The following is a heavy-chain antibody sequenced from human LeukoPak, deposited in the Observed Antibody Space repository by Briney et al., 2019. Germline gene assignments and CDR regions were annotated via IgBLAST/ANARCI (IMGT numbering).Heavy chain of an antibody. CDR1: GGSISSYY. V-gene: IGHV4-59*01. Sequence: SETLSLTCTVSGGSISSYYWSWIRQPPGKGLEWIGYIYYSGSTNYNPSLKSRVTISVDTSKNQFSLRLSSATAADTAVYYCARSTIAVGRYWYFDLWGRGTLFTVSS. D-gene: IGHD2-15*01. CDR2: IYYSGST. CDR3: ARSTIAVGRYWYFDL. J-gene: IGHJ2*01.